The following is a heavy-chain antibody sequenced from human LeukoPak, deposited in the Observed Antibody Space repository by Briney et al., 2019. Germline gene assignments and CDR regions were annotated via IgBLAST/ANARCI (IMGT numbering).Heavy chain of an antibody. Sequence: GGSLRLSCAASGFTFSSYEMNWVRQAPGKGLEWVSYISSSGSTIYYADSVKGGFTISRDNAKNSLYLQMNSLRAEDTAVYYCAREERRSYYFDYWGQGIRVTVSS. CDR1: GFTFSSYE. CDR3: AREERRSYYFDY. J-gene: IGHJ4*02. V-gene: IGHV3-48*03. D-gene: IGHD1-26*01. CDR2: ISSSGSTI.